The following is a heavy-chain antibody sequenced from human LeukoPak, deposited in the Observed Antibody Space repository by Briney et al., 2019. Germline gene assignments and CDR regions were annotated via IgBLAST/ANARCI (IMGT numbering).Heavy chain of an antibody. CDR1: GGTFSSYA. V-gene: IGHV3-23*01. CDR2: ISGTGGTT. CDR3: AKAGGSMWYSPQFDY. D-gene: IGHD6-13*01. Sequence: SCKASGGTFSSYAMTWVRQAPGKGLEWVSLISGTGGTTYYADSVKGRFSISRDNSKNTVDLQLNSLRADDTAVYYCAKAGGSMWYSPQFDYWGPGTPVTVSS. J-gene: IGHJ4*02.